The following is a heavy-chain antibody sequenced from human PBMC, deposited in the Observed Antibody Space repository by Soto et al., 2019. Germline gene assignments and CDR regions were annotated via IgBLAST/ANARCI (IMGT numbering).Heavy chain of an antibody. D-gene: IGHD2-2*01. Sequence: VELVESGGDLVQPGGSLRLTCTASSFLFSSYTMNWVRQAPGKGLEWIAYISGSGATIHYADSVKGRFTISRDNAKKSQYLQMDSLRVNDTAVYYCASPPRGHAVDLWGQGTLVAVSS. CDR2: ISGSGATI. CDR1: SFLFSSYT. J-gene: IGHJ3*01. CDR3: ASPPRGHAVDL. V-gene: IGHV3-48*01.